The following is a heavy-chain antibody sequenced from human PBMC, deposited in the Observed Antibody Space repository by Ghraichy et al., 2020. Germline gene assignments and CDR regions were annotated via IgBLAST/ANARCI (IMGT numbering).Heavy chain of an antibody. CDR3: ARVIVGPTGYFDS. CDR2: INYSGSA. J-gene: IGHJ4*02. D-gene: IGHD1-26*01. Sequence: SETLSLTCAVYDGSFTVYYWSLIRQPPGKRLEWIGEINYSGSASYNPSLKGRVTFSVDTPKNQFSLKVSSVTAADTAVYYCARVIVGPTGYFDSWGQGTLLPVSS. V-gene: IGHV4-34*01. CDR1: DGSFTVYY.